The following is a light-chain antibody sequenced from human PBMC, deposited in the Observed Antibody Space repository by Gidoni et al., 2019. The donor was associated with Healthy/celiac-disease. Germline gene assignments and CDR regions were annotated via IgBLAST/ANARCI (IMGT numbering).Light chain of an antibody. Sequence: DIVLTQSPGTLSLSPGERATLSCRASQSVSSSYLAWYQQNPGQAPRRLIYGASSRATGIPDRFSGSGSGTDFTLTISRLEPEDFAVYYCQQYGSSPPWTFGQGTKVEIK. CDR1: QSVSSSY. J-gene: IGKJ1*01. V-gene: IGKV3-20*01. CDR2: GAS. CDR3: QQYGSSPPWT.